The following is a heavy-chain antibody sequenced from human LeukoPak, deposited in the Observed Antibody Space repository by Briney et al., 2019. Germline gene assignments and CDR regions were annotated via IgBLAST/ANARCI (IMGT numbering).Heavy chain of an antibody. D-gene: IGHD3-10*01. J-gene: IGHJ4*02. CDR1: GYTFTSYG. CDR3: ARGEGGGVGLLGFGELLISLPYYFDY. CDR2: ISAYNGNT. V-gene: IGHV1-18*01. Sequence: ASVKVSCRASGYTFTSYGISWVRQAPGQGLEWMGWISAYNGNTNYAQKFQGRVTMTRDTSISTAYMELSRLRSDDTAVYYCARGEGGGVGLLGFGELLISLPYYFDYWGQGTLVTVSS.